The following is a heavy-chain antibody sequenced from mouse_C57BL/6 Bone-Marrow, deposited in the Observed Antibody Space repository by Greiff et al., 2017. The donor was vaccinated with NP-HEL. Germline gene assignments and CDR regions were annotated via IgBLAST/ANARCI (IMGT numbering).Heavy chain of an antibody. CDR2: IYPGDGDT. D-gene: IGHD1-1*01. J-gene: IGHJ3*01. CDR3: SRAHLLPSFAY. V-gene: IGHV1-82*01. Sequence: VQLQQSGPELVKPGASVKISCKASGYAFSSSWMNWVKQGPGQGLEWIGRIYPGDGDTNYNGKFKGKATLTLDKSSSPAYMQLRSLTSADSSVYFSSRAHLLPSFAYWGQGTLVTVSA. CDR1: GYAFSSSW.